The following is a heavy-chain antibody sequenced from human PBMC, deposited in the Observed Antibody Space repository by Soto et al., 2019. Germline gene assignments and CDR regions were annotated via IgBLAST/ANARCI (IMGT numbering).Heavy chain of an antibody. D-gene: IGHD2-15*01. CDR3: ARRWGSAADY. CDR2: FYYSGST. J-gene: IGHJ4*02. V-gene: IGHV4-59*01. CDR1: GGSISIYY. Sequence: PSETLSLTCTVSGGSISIYYWSWIRQPPGKGLEWIGYFYYSGSTNYNPSLKSRVTISADTSKNQFSLRLSSVTAADTAVYYCARRWGSAADYWGQGTLVTVSS.